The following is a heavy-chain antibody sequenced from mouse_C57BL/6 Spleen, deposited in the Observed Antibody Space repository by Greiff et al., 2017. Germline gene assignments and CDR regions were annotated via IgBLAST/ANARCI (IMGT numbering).Heavy chain of an antibody. V-gene: IGHV1-55*01. D-gene: IGHD2-4*01. CDR1: GYTFTSYW. CDR3: ARRLRRGDAMDY. Sequence: VQLQQSGAELVKPGASVKMSCKASGYTFTSYWITWVKQRPGQGLEWIGDIYPGSGSTNYNEKFKSKATLTVDTSSSTAYMQLSSLTSEDSAVYYCARRLRRGDAMDYWGQGTSVTVSS. CDR2: IYPGSGST. J-gene: IGHJ4*01.